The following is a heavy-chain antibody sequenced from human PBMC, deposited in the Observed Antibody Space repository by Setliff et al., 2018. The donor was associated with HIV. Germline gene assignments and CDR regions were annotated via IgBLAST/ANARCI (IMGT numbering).Heavy chain of an antibody. CDR3: ARGGITAYYFDH. Sequence: TLSLPCAISGDSVSSDSAAWNWIRQSPSRGLEWLARTHYRSKWYTDYAVSVKSRITINPDTSRNQSSLQLSSVIPDDSAVYFCARGGITAYYFDHWAQGTLVTVSS. CDR1: GDSVSSDSAA. CDR2: THYRSKWYT. V-gene: IGHV6-1*01. D-gene: IGHD5-18*01. J-gene: IGHJ4*02.